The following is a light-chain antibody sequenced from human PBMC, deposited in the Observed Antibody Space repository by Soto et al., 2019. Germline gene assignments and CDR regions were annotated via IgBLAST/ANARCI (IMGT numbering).Light chain of an antibody. Sequence: QSVLTQPPSVSGAPGQKVTISCVGSSTNIGSYYGVHWYQQLPGAAPKLLIYDNSNRPSGVADRFSGSKSGTSASLAITGLPTDDEADYFCQTYDSRLSASIFGGGTKVTVL. CDR3: QTYDSRLSASI. CDR1: STNIGSYYG. V-gene: IGLV1-40*01. J-gene: IGLJ2*01. CDR2: DNS.